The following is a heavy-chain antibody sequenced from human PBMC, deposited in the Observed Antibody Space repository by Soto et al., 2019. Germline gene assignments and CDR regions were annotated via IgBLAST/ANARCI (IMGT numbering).Heavy chain of an antibody. CDR1: GFTFSDSY. Sequence: PGGSLRLSCAASGFTFSDSYMDWVRQAPGKGLEWFGRIRNKANSYTTEYAASVKGRFSISRDDSKNSLYLQMNSLKTEDTAVYYCVKGHRALDNWGPGTLVTVSS. J-gene: IGHJ4*02. CDR2: IRNKANSYTT. V-gene: IGHV3-72*01. CDR3: VKGHRALDN.